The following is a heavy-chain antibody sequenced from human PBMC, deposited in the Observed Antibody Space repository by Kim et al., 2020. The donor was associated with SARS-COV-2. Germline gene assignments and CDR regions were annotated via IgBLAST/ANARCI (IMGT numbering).Heavy chain of an antibody. Sequence: SETLSLTCTVSGGSISSSSYYWGWIRQPPGKGLEWIGSIYYSGSTYYNPSLKSRVTISVDTSKNQFSLKLSSVTAADTAVYYCARLGGVLLWFGEFPAYFDYWGQGTLVTVSS. CDR1: GGSISSSSYY. V-gene: IGHV4-39*01. J-gene: IGHJ4*02. CDR2: IYYSGST. D-gene: IGHD3-10*01. CDR3: ARLGGVLLWFGEFPAYFDY.